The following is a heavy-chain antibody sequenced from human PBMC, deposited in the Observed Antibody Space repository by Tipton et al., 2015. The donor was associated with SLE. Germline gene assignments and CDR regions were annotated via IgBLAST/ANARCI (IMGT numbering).Heavy chain of an antibody. CDR2: VYTFGST. CDR3: ARDGRIVGAGTGFDQ. CDR1: GGSISRGVYY. D-gene: IGHD6-13*01. Sequence: TLSLTCIVSGGSISRGVYYWSWMRQPAGKGLEWIGHVYTFGSTNYNPSLTSRVIISLDTSKNQFSLKLSSVTAADTAVYYCARDGRIVGAGTGFDQWGQGTLVTVSS. J-gene: IGHJ4*02. V-gene: IGHV4-61*09.